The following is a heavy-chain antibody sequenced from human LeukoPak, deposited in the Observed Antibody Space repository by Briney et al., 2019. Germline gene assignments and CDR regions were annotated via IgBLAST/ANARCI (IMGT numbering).Heavy chain of an antibody. CDR3: ANEKEESHYYYYYYMDV. CDR2: IYYSGST. Sequence: SETLSLTCAVYGGSFSGYYWGWIRQPPGKGLEWIGSIYYSGSTYYNPSLKSRVTISVDTSKNQFSLKLSSVTAADTAVYYCANEKEESHYYYYYYMDVWGKGTTVTVSS. V-gene: IGHV4-34*01. CDR1: GGSFSGYY. J-gene: IGHJ6*03.